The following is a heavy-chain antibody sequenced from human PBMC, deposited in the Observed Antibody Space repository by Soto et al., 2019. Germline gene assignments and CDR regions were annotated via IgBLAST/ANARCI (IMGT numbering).Heavy chain of an antibody. D-gene: IGHD3-3*01. CDR3: ARAADDYGFWSGYLY. CDR1: GFTFSSYA. V-gene: IGHV3-23*02. CDR2: ISDSGGSS. J-gene: IGHJ4*02. Sequence: EVQLLESGGGLVQPGGSLRLSCAASGFTFSSYAMSWVRQAPGKGLEWVSSISDSGGSSYYGHSVKGRFTISRDNSKNTLDLQMNNLRAEDTAVYFCARAADDYGFWSGYLYWGQGTLVSVSS.